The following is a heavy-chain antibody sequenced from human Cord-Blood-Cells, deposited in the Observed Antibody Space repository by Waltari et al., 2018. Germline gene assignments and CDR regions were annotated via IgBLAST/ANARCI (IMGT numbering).Heavy chain of an antibody. CDR2: IYYSGST. D-gene: IGHD4-17*01. V-gene: IGHV4-31*03. CDR3: ARAPDYGDYLGSAIDY. Sequence: QVQLQESGPGLVKPSQTLSPTCTFSGGSISSGGYYWSWLRQHPGKGLEWIGYIYYSGSTYYNPSLKSRVTISVDTSKNQFSLKLSSVTAADTAVYYCARAPDYGDYLGSAIDYWGQGTLVTVSS. J-gene: IGHJ4*02. CDR1: GGSISSGGYY.